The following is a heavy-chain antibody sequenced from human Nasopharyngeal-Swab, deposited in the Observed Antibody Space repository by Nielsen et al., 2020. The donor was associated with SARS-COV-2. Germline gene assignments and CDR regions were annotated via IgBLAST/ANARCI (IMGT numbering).Heavy chain of an antibody. Sequence: WVRQAPGQRLEWMGWINAGNGNTKYSQKFQGRVTITRDTSASTAYMELSSLRSEDTAVYYCASGSGYYTYYYMDVWGKGTTVTVSS. CDR3: ASGSGYYTYYYMDV. J-gene: IGHJ6*03. CDR2: INAGNGNT. D-gene: IGHD3-3*01. V-gene: IGHV1-3*01.